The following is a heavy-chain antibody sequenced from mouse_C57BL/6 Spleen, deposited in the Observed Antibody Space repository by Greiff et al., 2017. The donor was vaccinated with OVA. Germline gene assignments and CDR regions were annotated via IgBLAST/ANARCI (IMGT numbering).Heavy chain of an antibody. Sequence: VKLQESGPELVKPGASVKISCKASGYAFSSSWMNWVKQRPGKGLEWIGRIYPGDGDTNYNGKFKGKATLTADKSSSTAYMQLSSLTSEDSAVYFCAREGSLAWFAYWGQGTLVTVSA. CDR1: GYAFSSSW. J-gene: IGHJ3*01. CDR2: IYPGDGDT. CDR3: AREGSLAWFAY. V-gene: IGHV1-82*01.